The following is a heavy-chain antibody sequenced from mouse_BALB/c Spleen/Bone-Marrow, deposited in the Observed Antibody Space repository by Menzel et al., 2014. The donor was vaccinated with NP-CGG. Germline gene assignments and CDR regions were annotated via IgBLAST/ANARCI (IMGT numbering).Heavy chain of an antibody. CDR1: GYAFSSSW. J-gene: IGHJ3*01. CDR2: IYPGDGDT. Sequence: QVQLQQPGPELVKPGASVKISCKASGYAFSSSWINWVKQRPGQGLEWIGRIYPGDGDTNYNGKFKGKATLTADKSSSTAYMQLSSLTSVDSAVYFCARGRDWDAWFAYWGQGTLVTVSA. D-gene: IGHD4-1*01. CDR3: ARGRDWDAWFAY. V-gene: IGHV1-82*01.